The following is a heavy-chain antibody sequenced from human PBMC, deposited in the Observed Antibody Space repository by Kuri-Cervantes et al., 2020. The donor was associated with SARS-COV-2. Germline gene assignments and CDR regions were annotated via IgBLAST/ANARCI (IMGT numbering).Heavy chain of an antibody. CDR3: AGGYTVFGVVGYFDL. J-gene: IGHJ2*01. CDR2: ISAYNGNT. V-gene: IGHV1-18*01. Sequence: ASVKVSCKASGYTFTSYGISWVRQAPGQGLEWMGWISAYNGNTNYAQKLQGRVTMTRNTSISTAYMELSRLRSDDTAVYYCAGGYTVFGVVGYFDLWGRGTLVNVSS. CDR1: GYTFTSYG. D-gene: IGHD3-3*01.